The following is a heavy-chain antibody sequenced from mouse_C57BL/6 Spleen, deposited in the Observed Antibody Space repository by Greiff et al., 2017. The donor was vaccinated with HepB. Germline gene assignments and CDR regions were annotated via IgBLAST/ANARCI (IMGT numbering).Heavy chain of an antibody. D-gene: IGHD2-4*01. Sequence: EVQLVESGGDLVKPGGSLKLSCAASGFTFSSYGMSWVRQTPDKRLEWVATISSGGSYTYYPDSVKGRFTISRDNAKNTLYLQMSSLKSEDTAMYYCARRKNYDYDSWFAYWGQGTLVTVSA. CDR3: ARRKNYDYDSWFAY. V-gene: IGHV5-6*01. J-gene: IGHJ3*01. CDR1: GFTFSSYG. CDR2: ISSGGSYT.